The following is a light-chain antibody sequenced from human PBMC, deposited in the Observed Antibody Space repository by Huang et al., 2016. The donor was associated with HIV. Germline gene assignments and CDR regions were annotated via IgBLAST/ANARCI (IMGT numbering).Light chain of an antibody. CDR2: WAS. CDR3: HQYYDTPYS. V-gene: IGKV4-1*01. Sequence: DIVMTQSPDSLAVSLGARATINCKYSQTVLDSANNKNYLAWYQQKPGQPPKLLIYWASSRESGVPDRFSGSGSGTDFTLTISSLQAEDVAVYYCHQYYDTPYSFGQGTKLEIK. J-gene: IGKJ2*01. CDR1: QTVLDSANNKNY.